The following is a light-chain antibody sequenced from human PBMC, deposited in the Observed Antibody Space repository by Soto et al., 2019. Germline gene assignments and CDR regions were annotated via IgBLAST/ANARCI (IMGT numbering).Light chain of an antibody. CDR2: DAS. CDR3: QQYNSYLPT. J-gene: IGKJ2*01. CDR1: QSISSW. V-gene: IGKV1-5*01. Sequence: DLQMTQSPSTLSASVGDRVTITCRASQSISSWLAWYQQKPGKAPKLLIYDASSLESGVPSRFSGSGSGTEFTLTISSLQPDDFATYYCQQYNSYLPTFGQGTKLEIK.